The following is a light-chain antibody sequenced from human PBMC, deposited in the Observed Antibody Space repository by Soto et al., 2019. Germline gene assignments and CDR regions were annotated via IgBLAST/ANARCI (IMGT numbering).Light chain of an antibody. Sequence: DIQMTQSPFTLSGSVGDRVTITCRASQTISSWLAWYQQKPGKAPKLLIYDASNLQSGVPSRFSGSGSGTEFTLTISSLQPDGFATYYCQQYNYYSTFGQGTKVDI. CDR1: QTISSW. CDR2: DAS. J-gene: IGKJ1*01. V-gene: IGKV1-5*01. CDR3: QQYNYYST.